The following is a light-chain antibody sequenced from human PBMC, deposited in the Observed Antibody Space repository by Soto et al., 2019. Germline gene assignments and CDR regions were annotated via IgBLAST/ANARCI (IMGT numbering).Light chain of an antibody. CDR1: QSVSSSY. J-gene: IGKJ4*01. V-gene: IGKV3-20*01. CDR3: QQGYVYPLT. CDR2: GAS. Sequence: EIVLTQSPGTLSLSPGERATLSCRASQSVSSSYLAWYQQKPGQAPRLLIYGASSRATGIPDRFSGSGSGTDFTLTISRLEPEDFAVYYCQQGYVYPLTFGGGTKVEIK.